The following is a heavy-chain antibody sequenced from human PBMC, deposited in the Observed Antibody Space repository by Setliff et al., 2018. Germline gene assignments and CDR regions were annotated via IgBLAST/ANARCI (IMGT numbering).Heavy chain of an antibody. Sequence: QATGQGLEWMGWMNPNNGNTGYSQKFQGRVTMTRNTSTSTAYMEVSSLRSEDTAVYYCARGLSDYYYESGSFPILGYWGQGTLVTVSS. CDR2: MNPNNGNT. D-gene: IGHD3-10*01. V-gene: IGHV1-8*01. J-gene: IGHJ4*02. CDR3: ARGLSDYYYESGSFPILGY.